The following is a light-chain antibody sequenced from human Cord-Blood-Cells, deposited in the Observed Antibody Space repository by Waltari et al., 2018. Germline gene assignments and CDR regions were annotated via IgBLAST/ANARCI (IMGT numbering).Light chain of an antibody. J-gene: IGLJ2*01. CDR2: DVS. CDR1: SSDVGGYNY. V-gene: IGLV2-14*01. CDR3: SSYTSSSTLV. Sequence: QSALTQPASVSGSPGQSITISCTGTSSDVGGYNYVSWYQQHPGKAPKHMIYDVSNRPSEVSNRFSGSKSGNTASLTIPELQAEDEADYYCSSYTSSSTLVFGGGTKLTVL.